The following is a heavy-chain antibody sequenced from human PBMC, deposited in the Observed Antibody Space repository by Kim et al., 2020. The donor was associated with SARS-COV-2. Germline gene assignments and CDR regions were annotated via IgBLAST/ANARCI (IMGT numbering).Heavy chain of an antibody. J-gene: IGHJ4*02. Sequence: AGCVRGRLTIYGDNSKNSLYLQMNRLRPEDTALYYCAKDVGPGVGAIDYWGQGNLVTVSS. V-gene: IGHV3-9*01. D-gene: IGHD1-26*01. CDR3: AKDVGPGVGAIDY.